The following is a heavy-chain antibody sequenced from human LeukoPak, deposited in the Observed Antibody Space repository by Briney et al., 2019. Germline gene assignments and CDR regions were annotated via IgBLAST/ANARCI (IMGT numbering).Heavy chain of an antibody. Sequence: ASVKVSCKASGGTFSSYAISWVRQAPGQGLEWMGRIIPILGIANYAQKFQGRVTITADKYTSTAYMELSSLRSEDTAVYYCARDSGLAYCGGDCYPGDYWGQGTLVTVSS. J-gene: IGHJ4*02. CDR3: ARDSGLAYCGGDCYPGDY. V-gene: IGHV1-69*04. CDR1: GGTFSSYA. CDR2: IIPILGIA. D-gene: IGHD2-21*02.